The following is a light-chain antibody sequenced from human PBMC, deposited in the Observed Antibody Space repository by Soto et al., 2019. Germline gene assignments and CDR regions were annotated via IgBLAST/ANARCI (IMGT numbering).Light chain of an antibody. CDR2: KVF. J-gene: IGKJ1*01. CDR3: MQGTHWPPT. V-gene: IGKV2-30*01. Sequence: EVVMTQSPLSLPVTLGQPASISCRSSQSLLYSNGNTYLHWFQQRPGQSPRRLIYKVFNRDSGVQDSFSGSGSGTDFTLKISRVEAEDVGVYYCMQGTHWPPTFGQGTKVEIK. CDR1: QSLLYSNGNTY.